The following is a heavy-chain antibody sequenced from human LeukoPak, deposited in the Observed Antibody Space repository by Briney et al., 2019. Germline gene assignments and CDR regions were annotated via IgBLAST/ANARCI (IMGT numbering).Heavy chain of an antibody. J-gene: IGHJ4*02. D-gene: IGHD5-18*01. CDR3: ARERYGYFDY. CDR2: ISSSGSTI. Sequence: GGSLRLSCAASGFTFSSYEMKWLRQAPGKGLEWVSYISSSGSTIYYADSVKGRFTISRDNAKNSQYLQMNSLRAEDTTVYYCARERYGYFDYWGQGTLVTVSS. CDR1: GFTFSSYE. V-gene: IGHV3-48*03.